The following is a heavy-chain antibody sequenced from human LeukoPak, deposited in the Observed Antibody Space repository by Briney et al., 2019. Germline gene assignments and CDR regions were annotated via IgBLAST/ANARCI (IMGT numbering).Heavy chain of an antibody. D-gene: IGHD3-22*01. Sequence: ASVKVSCKASGYTFTGYYMHWVRQAPGQGLEWMGWINPNSGGTNYAQKFQGRVTMTRDTSISTAYMELRRLRSDDTAVYYCARSVPPNYYDSSGYYYAAFDIWGQGTIVTVSS. J-gene: IGHJ3*02. CDR3: ARSVPPNYYDSSGYYYAAFDI. V-gene: IGHV1-2*02. CDR1: GYTFTGYY. CDR2: INPNSGGT.